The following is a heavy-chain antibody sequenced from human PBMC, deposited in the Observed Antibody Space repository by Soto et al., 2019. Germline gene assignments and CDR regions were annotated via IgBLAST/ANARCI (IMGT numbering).Heavy chain of an antibody. CDR3: ASHDDSSSDPDYYYYYYMDV. D-gene: IGHD6-6*01. Sequence: VASVKVSCKASGGTFSSYTISWVRQAPGQGLEWMGRIIPILGIANYAQKFQGRVTITADKSTSTAYMELSSLRSEDTAVYYCASHDDSSSDPDYYYYYYMDVWCKGPTVTVSS. J-gene: IGHJ6*03. V-gene: IGHV1-69*02. CDR1: GGTFSSYT. CDR2: IIPILGIA.